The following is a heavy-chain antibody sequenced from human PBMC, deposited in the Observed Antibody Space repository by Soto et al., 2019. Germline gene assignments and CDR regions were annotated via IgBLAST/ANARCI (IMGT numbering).Heavy chain of an antibody. D-gene: IGHD2-21*02. CDR1: GVSFTGYY. V-gene: IGHV4-34*01. CDR2: INHSGST. J-gene: IGHJ6*02. CDR3: AREDDGGDRDYYGLDV. Sequence: SETLSLTCAVYGVSFTGYYWSWIRQPPGKGLEWIGEINHSGSTDYNPSLKSRVTISVDTYKKQFSLKLSSVTAADTAVYFCAREDDGGDRDYYGLDVWGQGTTVTVSS.